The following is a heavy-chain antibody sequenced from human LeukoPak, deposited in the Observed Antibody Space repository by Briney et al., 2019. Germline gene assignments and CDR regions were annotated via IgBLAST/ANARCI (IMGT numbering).Heavy chain of an antibody. CDR2: INHSGST. V-gene: IGHV4-34*01. CDR3: ARGRLDYVWGSLRTYYFDY. D-gene: IGHD3-16*01. CDR1: GGSFSGYY. J-gene: IGHJ4*02. Sequence: SETLSLTCAVYGGSFSGYYWSWIRQPPGMGLEWIVEINHSGSTNYNPSLKSRVTISVDTSKNQFSLKLSSVTAADTAVYYCARGRLDYVWGSLRTYYFDYWGQGTMVTVSS.